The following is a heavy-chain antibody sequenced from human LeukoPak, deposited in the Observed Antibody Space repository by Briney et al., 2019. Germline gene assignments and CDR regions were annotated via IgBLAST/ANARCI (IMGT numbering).Heavy chain of an antibody. CDR2: ISASGGSS. CDR1: GFTFSSYS. J-gene: IGHJ4*02. CDR3: VKEGGRDFWDGLPSDY. Sequence: GGSLRLSCAASGFTFSSYSMNWVRQAPGKGLESVSVISASGGSSYSADFVKDRFIISRVNSKNTLFLQMNSLRAEDTAVYYCVKEGGRDFWDGLPSDYWGQGTLVTVSS. D-gene: IGHD3/OR15-3a*01. V-gene: IGHV3-23*01.